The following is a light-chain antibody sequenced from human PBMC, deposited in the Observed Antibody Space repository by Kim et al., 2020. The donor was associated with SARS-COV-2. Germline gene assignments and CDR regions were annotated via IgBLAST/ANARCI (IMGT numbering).Light chain of an antibody. Sequence: ELTQPPSASGTPGQRVTISCSGSTSNIGRNTVNWYQQLPGTAPKLLIYGNNQRPSGVPDRFSGSRSGTSASLAISGLQSEDEANYYCAAWDDSLNGHVVFGGGAKLAVL. V-gene: IGLV1-44*01. CDR2: GNN. CDR3: AAWDDSLNGHVV. CDR1: TSNIGRNT. J-gene: IGLJ2*01.